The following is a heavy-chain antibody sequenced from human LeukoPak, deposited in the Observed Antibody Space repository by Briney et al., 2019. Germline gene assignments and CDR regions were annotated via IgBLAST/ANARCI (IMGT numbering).Heavy chain of an antibody. V-gene: IGHV1-3*01. J-gene: IGHJ4*02. Sequence: ASVKVSCKASGFTFTNYAIQWVRQAPGQRLEWMGWINAGNGKTKYSQKFQGRVTITRDTSANTAYMELSSLRSEDTAVYYCARGLVRGYSYGLVSFDYWGQGTLVTVSS. CDR1: GFTFTNYA. D-gene: IGHD5-18*01. CDR2: INAGNGKT. CDR3: ARGLVRGYSYGLVSFDY.